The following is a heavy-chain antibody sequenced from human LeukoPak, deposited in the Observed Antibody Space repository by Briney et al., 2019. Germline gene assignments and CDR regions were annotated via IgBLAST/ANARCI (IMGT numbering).Heavy chain of an antibody. J-gene: IGHJ4*02. CDR3: VKVAPSDYYDTTGYWGDH. V-gene: IGHV3-23*01. CDR2: MNGNGGRI. Sequence: GGSLRLSCAASGFTFSSYGMAWVRQASGKGLEWVSGMNGNGGRIYYADSVKGRFTISRDNSKNTLYLQMNSLRAEDTAVYYCVKVAPSDYYDTTGYWGDHWGQGTLVTVSS. CDR1: GFTFSSYG. D-gene: IGHD3-22*01.